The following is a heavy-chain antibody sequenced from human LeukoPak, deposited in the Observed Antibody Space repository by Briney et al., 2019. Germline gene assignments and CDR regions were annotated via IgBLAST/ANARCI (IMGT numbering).Heavy chain of an antibody. D-gene: IGHD5-18*01. J-gene: IGHJ4*02. CDR2: IDSDGSST. CDR1: GFTFSSYW. V-gene: IGHV3-74*01. CDR3: ARGLYTAMVNFDY. Sequence: PGGSLRLSCAASGFTFSSYWMHWVRQAPGKGLVWVSRIDSDGSSTSYADSVKGRFTISRDNAKNTLYLQMNSLRAEDTAVYYCARGLYTAMVNFDYWGQGTLVTVSS.